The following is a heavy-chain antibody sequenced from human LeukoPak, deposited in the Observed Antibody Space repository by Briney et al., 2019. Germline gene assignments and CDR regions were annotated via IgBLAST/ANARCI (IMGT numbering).Heavy chain of an antibody. CDR2: INTSGTI. D-gene: IGHD2-2*01. Sequence: SKTLSLTFSVSGTSISSKYWTWIRQPAGKGLEWIGRINTSGTITYNASLKSRVIMSIDTSKNQCSMKLTSVTAADTAMYFCARLRYQSTNCACNYYMDVWGKGTTVTVSS. J-gene: IGHJ6*03. CDR1: GTSISSKY. V-gene: IGHV4-4*07. CDR3: ARLRYQSTNCACNYYMDV.